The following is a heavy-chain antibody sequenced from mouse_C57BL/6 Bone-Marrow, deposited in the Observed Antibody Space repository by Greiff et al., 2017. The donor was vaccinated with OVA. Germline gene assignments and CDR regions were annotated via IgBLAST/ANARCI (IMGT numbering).Heavy chain of an antibody. CDR3: TRGRDYGSSYCWYFDV. V-gene: IGHV5-9-1*02. D-gene: IGHD1-1*01. CDR1: GFTFSSYA. Sequence: EVQGVESGEGLVKPGGSLKLSCAASGFTFSSYAMSWVRQTPEKRLEWVAYISSGGDYIYYADTVKGRFTISRDNARNTLYLQMSSLKSEDTAMYYCTRGRDYGSSYCWYFDVWGTGTTVTVSS. J-gene: IGHJ1*03. CDR2: ISSGGDYI.